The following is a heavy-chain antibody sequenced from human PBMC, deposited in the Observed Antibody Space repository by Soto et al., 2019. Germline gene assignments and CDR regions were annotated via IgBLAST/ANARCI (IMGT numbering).Heavy chain of an antibody. V-gene: IGHV1-2*02. J-gene: IGHJ6*02. CDR3: ARDRWVAGPFGYYYYGMDV. CDR1: GYTFTGYY. D-gene: IGHD2-15*01. CDR2: INPNSGGT. Sequence: ASVKVSCKASGYTFTGYYMHWVRQAPGQGLEWMGWINPNSGGTNYAQKFQGRVTMTRDTSISTAYMELSRLRSDDTAVYYCARDRWVAGPFGYYYYGMDVWGQGTTVTVS.